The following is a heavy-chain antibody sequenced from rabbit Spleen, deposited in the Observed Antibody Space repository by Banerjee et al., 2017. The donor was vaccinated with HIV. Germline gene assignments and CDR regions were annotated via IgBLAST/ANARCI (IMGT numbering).Heavy chain of an antibody. V-gene: IGHV1S40*01. CDR3: ARDFAGGSFSSYGMDL. CDR1: DFDLSTYYY. CDR2: IDARGSGTT. J-gene: IGHJ6*01. Sequence: QSLEESGGGLVQPEGSLTLTCAASDFDLSTYYYIAWVRQAPGKGLEWIGCIDARGSGTTDYATWAKGRFTISSTSSTTVTLQMTSLTAADTATYFCARDFAGGSFSSYGMDLWGPGTLVTVS. D-gene: IGHD8-1*01.